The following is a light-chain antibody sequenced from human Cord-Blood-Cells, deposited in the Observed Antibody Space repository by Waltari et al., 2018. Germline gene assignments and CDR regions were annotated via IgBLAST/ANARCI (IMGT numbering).Light chain of an antibody. Sequence: EIVLTPSQDPMSLSPGERATLSCRASRSFSSSYLAWYQQKPGQAPRLLIYGASSRATGIPDRFSVSGSGTDFTLTISRLEPEDFAVYYCQQYGSSPWTFGQGTKVEIK. J-gene: IGKJ1*01. CDR3: QQYGSSPWT. V-gene: IGKV3-20*01. CDR2: GAS. CDR1: RSFSSSY.